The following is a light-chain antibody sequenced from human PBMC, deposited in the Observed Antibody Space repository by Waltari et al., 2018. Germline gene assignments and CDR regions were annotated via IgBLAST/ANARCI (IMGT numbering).Light chain of an antibody. J-gene: IGLJ2*01. V-gene: IGLV3-21*01. Sequence: SYVLTQPPSVSVAPGKTARITCGGSNIGSKNVNWYQQKPGQAPVLVIYYDSDRPSCSTARCLCSNSGNTATLTISRVEAGDEADYYCQVWESYGDHLVVFGGGTNLTVV. CDR3: QVWESYGDHLVV. CDR2: YDS. CDR1: NIGSKN.